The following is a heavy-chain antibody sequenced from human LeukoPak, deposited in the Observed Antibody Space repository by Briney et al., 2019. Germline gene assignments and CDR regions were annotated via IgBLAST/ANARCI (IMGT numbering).Heavy chain of an antibody. D-gene: IGHD3-22*01. Sequence: GGSLRLSCAASGFTFSIYWMSGVRQAPGKGREWLSNIKQDGSEKYYVDSLKGRFTIYRDKAKNSLYLQMNTLRDEDTAVYYCARRYEEVVGFDYWGQGTLVTVSS. CDR1: GFTFSIYW. J-gene: IGHJ4*02. CDR2: IKQDGSEK. V-gene: IGHV3-7*01. CDR3: ARRYEEVVGFDY.